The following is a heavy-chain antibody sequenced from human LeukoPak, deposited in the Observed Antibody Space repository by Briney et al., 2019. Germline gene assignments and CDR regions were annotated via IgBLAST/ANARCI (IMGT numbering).Heavy chain of an antibody. CDR2: INPNSGGT. J-gene: IGHJ4*02. CDR3: ARSITMVRGVFDY. Sequence: ASVKVSCKASGYTFTGYYMHWVRQAPGQGLEWMGWINPNSGGTNYAQKFQGRVTMTRDTSISTAYMELSRLRSDDTAVCYCARSITMVRGVFDYWGQGTLVTVSS. V-gene: IGHV1-2*02. D-gene: IGHD3-10*01. CDR1: GYTFTGYY.